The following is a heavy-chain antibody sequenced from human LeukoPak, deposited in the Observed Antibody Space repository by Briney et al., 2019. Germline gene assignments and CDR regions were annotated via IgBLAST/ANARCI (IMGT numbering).Heavy chain of an antibody. CDR1: GFALSSYA. Sequence: GGSLRLSCAASGFALSSYAMRWARQAPGKGLEWVAVISYDESGNYYGDCVKGRFAISRDNSKNTLSLQMTSLRPDDTAIYYCAREYYSAFDIWGQGTMVTVSS. J-gene: IGHJ3*02. V-gene: IGHV3-30*09. CDR2: ISYDESGN. D-gene: IGHD3-10*01. CDR3: AREYYSAFDI.